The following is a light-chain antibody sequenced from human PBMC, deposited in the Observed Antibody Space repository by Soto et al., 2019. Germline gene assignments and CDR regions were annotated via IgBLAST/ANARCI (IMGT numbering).Light chain of an antibody. V-gene: IGLV2-8*01. CDR1: ASDVGVYNY. Sequence: QSVLTQPPSASGSLGQSVTISCTGTASDVGVYNYVSWYQQHPGKAPKLMIYEVTKRPSGVPDRFSGSKSGNTASLTVSGLQAEDEAGYYCSSYAGSSTLYVFGTGTKVTVL. CDR2: EVT. J-gene: IGLJ1*01. CDR3: SSYAGSSTLYV.